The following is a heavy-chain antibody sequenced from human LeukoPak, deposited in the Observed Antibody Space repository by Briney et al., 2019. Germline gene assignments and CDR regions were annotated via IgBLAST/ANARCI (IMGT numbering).Heavy chain of an antibody. J-gene: IGHJ4*02. V-gene: IGHV3-53*01. CDR3: TTYDFWSGYYSSHDHDY. CDR2: IYRGGNT. CDR1: GFTVSGHP. D-gene: IGHD3-3*01. Sequence: PGGSLRLSCAASGFTVSGHPMSWVRQAPGKGLEWVSVIYRGGNTYYADSVKGRFTISTDNSKNTLYLQMNSLRAEDTAVYYCTTYDFWSGYYSSHDHDYWGQGTLVTVSS.